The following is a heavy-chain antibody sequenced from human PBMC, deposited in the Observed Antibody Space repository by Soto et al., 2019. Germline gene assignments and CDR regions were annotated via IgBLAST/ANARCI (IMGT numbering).Heavy chain of an antibody. CDR3: ARGYYDSSGYYVYFY. CDR1: GYTFTGYY. V-gene: IGHV1-2*02. D-gene: IGHD3-22*01. J-gene: IGHJ4*02. Sequence: ASVKVSCKAFGYTFTGYYMHWVRQAPGQGLEWMGWINPNSGGTNYAQKFQGRVTMTRDTSISTAYMELSRLRSDDTAVYYCARGYYDSSGYYVYFYWGQGTLVTVSS. CDR2: INPNSGGT.